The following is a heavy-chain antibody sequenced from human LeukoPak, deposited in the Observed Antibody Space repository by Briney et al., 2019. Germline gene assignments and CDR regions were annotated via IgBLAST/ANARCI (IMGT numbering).Heavy chain of an antibody. D-gene: IGHD6-25*01. CDR3: ARDNSRHYFDY. V-gene: IGHV3-53*01. Sequence: GGSLRLSCAASGFTFSSYGMHWVRQAPGKGLEWVSVIYSGGSTYYADSVKGRFTISRDNSKNTLYLQMNSLRAEDTALYYCARDNSRHYFDYWGQGTLVTVSS. CDR2: IYSGGST. CDR1: GFTFSSYG. J-gene: IGHJ4*02.